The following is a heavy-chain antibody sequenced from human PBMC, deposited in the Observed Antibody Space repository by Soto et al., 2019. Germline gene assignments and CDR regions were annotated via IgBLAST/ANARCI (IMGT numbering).Heavy chain of an antibody. J-gene: IGHJ6*02. CDR1: GFTVSSNY. D-gene: IGHD3-9*01. CDR2: IYSGGST. CDR3: ARGILTGTYYYYGMDV. Sequence: GESLKISCAASGFTVSSNYMSWVRQAPGKGLEWVSVIYSGGSTYYADSVKGRFTISRDNSKNTLYLQMNSLRAEDTAVYYCARGILTGTYYYYGMDVWGQGTTVTVSS. V-gene: IGHV3-66*01.